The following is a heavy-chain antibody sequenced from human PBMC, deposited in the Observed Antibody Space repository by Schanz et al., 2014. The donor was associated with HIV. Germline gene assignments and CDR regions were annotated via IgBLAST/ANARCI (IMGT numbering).Heavy chain of an antibody. CDR2: ISYDGSNK. Sequence: VQLVETGGGLIQPGGSLRLSCAASGFTVSSNYMSWVRQAPGKGLEWVAVISYDGSNKYYADSVKGRFTISRDNARNTLYLQMNSLRAEDTAVYYCARGRVFGGATTRWFDPWGQGTLVTVSS. D-gene: IGHD1-26*01. V-gene: IGHV3-30*03. CDR3: ARGRVFGGATTRWFDP. J-gene: IGHJ5*02. CDR1: GFTVSSNY.